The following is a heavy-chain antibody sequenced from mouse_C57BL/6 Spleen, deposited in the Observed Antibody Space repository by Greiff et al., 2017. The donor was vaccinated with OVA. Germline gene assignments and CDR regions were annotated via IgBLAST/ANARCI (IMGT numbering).Heavy chain of an antibody. CDR3: ARDGVTSFDY. D-gene: IGHD2-2*01. Sequence: EVQLQESGPGLVKPSQSLSLTCSVTGYSITSGYYWNWIRQFPGNKLEWMGYISYDGSNNYNPSLKNRISITRDTSKNQFFLKLNSVTTEDTATYYCARDGVTSFDYWGQGTTLTVSS. CDR1: GYSITSGYY. CDR2: ISYDGSN. V-gene: IGHV3-6*01. J-gene: IGHJ2*01.